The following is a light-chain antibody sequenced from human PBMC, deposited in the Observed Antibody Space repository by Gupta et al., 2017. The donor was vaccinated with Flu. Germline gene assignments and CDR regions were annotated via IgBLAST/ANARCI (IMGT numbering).Light chain of an antibody. CDR2: GVS. CDR1: QSVSSNY. CDR3: QQYSSSPIT. Sequence: GTLSLSPGERATLSCRASQSVSSNYFAWYQQKPGQAPRLLMYGVSSRATGIPDRFSGSGTGTDFTLTISRLEPEDFAVYYCQQYSSSPITFGQGTRLEIK. J-gene: IGKJ5*01. V-gene: IGKV3-20*01.